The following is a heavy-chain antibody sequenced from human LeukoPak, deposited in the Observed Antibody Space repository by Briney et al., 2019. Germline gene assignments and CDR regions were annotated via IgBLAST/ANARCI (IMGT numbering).Heavy chain of an antibody. CDR3: AGGLRDFGGGTYAFYI. D-gene: IGHD3-3*01. V-gene: IGHV4-4*07. CDR1: GGSISSYY. CDR2: IYTSEST. Sequence: PSETLSLTCSVSGGSISSYYWSWIRQPAGKGLEWIGRIYTSESTNFNPPLKSRVTMSVDTSKKQFSLKLSSVTAADTAVYYCAGGLRDFGGGTYAFYIWGQGTMVTVSS. J-gene: IGHJ3*02.